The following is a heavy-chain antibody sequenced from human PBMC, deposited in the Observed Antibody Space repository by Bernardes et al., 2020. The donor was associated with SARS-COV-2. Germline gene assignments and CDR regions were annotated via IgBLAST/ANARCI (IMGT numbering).Heavy chain of an antibody. V-gene: IGHV1-69*13. D-gene: IGHD3-10*02. Sequence: SVKVSCKASGGIFSNYAISWVRQAPGRGLEWMGGIIAVFGTANYAQKFQGRVTISADESTNSAYMELNSLRSEDTAVYYCARHLTLVRGPAYYYGMDVWGQGTTVTVSS. J-gene: IGHJ6*02. CDR1: GGIFSNYA. CDR2: IIAVFGTA. CDR3: ARHLTLVRGPAYYYGMDV.